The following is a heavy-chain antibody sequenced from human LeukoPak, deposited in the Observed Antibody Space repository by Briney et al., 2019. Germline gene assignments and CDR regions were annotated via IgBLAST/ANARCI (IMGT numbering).Heavy chain of an antibody. D-gene: IGHD3-3*01. J-gene: IGHJ6*03. CDR2: ISAYNGNT. Sequence: ASVKVSCKASGYTFTSYGISWVRQAPGQGLEWMGWISAYNGNTNYAQKLQGRVTITADKSTSTAYMEVNSLRSEDTAVYYCARGVVIKRGFHYMDVWGKGTTVTVSS. CDR3: ARGVVIKRGFHYMDV. CDR1: GYTFTSYG. V-gene: IGHV1-18*01.